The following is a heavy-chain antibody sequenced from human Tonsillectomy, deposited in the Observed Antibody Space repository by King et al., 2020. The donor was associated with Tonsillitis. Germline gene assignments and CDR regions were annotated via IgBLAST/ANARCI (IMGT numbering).Heavy chain of an antibody. D-gene: IGHD3-22*01. Sequence: QLQESGPGLVKPSETLSLTCTVSGGSISSYYWSWIRQPPGKGLEWMGYIYYSGSTNYNPSLKSRVTISVDTSKNQFSLKLSSVTAADTAVYYCARYYDSSGYFDYWGQGTLVTVSS. CDR1: GGSISSYY. V-gene: IGHV4-59*01. CDR2: IYYSGST. CDR3: ARYYDSSGYFDY. J-gene: IGHJ4*02.